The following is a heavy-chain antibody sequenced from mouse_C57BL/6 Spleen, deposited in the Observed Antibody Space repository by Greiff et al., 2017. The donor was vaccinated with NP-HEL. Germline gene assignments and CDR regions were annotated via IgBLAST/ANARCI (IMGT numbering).Heavy chain of an antibody. CDR3: TRGGRASWFAY. CDR2: IDPETGGT. CDR1: GYTFTDYE. J-gene: IGHJ3*01. Sequence: QVQLKQSGAELVRPGASVTLSCKASGYTFTDYEMHWVKQTPVHGLEWIGAIDPETGGTAYKQKFKGKAILTADKSSSTAYMELRSLTSEDSAVYYCTRGGRASWFAYWGQGTLVTVSA. V-gene: IGHV1-15*01. D-gene: IGHD3-3*01.